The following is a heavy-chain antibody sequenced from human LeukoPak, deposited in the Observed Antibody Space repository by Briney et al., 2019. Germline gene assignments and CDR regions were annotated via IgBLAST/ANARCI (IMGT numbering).Heavy chain of an antibody. D-gene: IGHD5-18*01. CDR3: AKVNSYGPLYYFDY. CDR2: ISGSGGST. CDR1: GFTFSSYA. J-gene: IGHJ4*02. V-gene: IGHV3-23*01. Sequence: GGSLRLSCAASGFTFSSYAMSWVRQAPGKGLEWASGISGSGGSTYYADSVKGRFTISRDNSKNTLYLQMNSLRAEDTAVYYCAKVNSYGPLYYFDYWGQGTLVTVSS.